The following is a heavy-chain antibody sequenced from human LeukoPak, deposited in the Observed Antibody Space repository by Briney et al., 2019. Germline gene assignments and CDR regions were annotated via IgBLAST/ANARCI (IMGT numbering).Heavy chain of an antibody. CDR3: ARHPFSDGFDI. CDR1: GGSISSYY. Sequence: KASETLSLTCTVSGGSISSYYWSWIRQPPGKGLEWIGYIYYSGSTNYNPSLKGRVTISVDTSKNQFSLKVNSVTAADTAVYYCARHPFSDGFDIWGQRTMVTVSS. CDR2: IYYSGST. J-gene: IGHJ3*02. V-gene: IGHV4-59*08.